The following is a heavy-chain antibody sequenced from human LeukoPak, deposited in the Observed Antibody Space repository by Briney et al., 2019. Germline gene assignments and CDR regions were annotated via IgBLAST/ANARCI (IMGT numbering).Heavy chain of an antibody. CDR3: ARMTTGHDF. CDR1: GTSFSSYY. CDR2: VNHSGYT. D-gene: IGHD4-17*01. Sequence: PSETLSLTCAVSGTSFSSYYWSWIRQPPGKGLEWIGEVNHSGYTNDNPSLKSRVTISVDTSKNQFSLRLRSVTAADTGVYFCARMTTGHDFWGQGTLVTVS. J-gene: IGHJ4*02. V-gene: IGHV4-34*01.